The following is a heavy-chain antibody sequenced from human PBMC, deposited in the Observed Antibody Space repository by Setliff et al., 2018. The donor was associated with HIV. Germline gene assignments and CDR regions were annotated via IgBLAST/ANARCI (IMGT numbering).Heavy chain of an antibody. V-gene: IGHV3-48*03. CDR3: ARPYTVWVYGMDL. D-gene: IGHD2-8*01. J-gene: IGHJ6*02. CDR1: GFTFGDYA. CDR2: MTSDSRTI. Sequence: GGSLRLSCTASGFTFGDYAMSWVRQAPGKGLEWVAYMTSDSRTIYYADSVTGRFTISRDNAKNTLYMQMNSLRAEDTAVYYCARPYTVWVYGMDLWGQGTTVTVSS.